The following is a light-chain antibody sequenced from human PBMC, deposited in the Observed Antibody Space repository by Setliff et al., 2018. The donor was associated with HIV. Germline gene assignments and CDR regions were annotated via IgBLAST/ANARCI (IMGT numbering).Light chain of an antibody. J-gene: IGLJ3*02. V-gene: IGLV1-44*01. Sequence: QSVLSQPSSASGTPGQRVTISCSGTNSNIGSNNVYWYQQLPGTAPKLVVYGNNQRPSGAPDRFSGSKSSTSASLAISGLQSQDEADYYCAAWDDSLNGHWVFGGGTKVTVL. CDR1: NSNIGSNN. CDR2: GNN. CDR3: AAWDDSLNGHWV.